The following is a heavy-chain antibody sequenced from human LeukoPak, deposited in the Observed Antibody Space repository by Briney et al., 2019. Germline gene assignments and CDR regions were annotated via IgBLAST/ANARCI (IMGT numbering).Heavy chain of an antibody. Sequence: GASVKVSCKASGYTFTSCDINWVRQATGQGLEWMGWMNPNSGNTGYAQKFQGRVTITRNTSISTAYMELSSLRSEDTAVYYCARGFFGSGWYGYYYMDVWGKGTTVTVSS. CDR3: ARGFFGSGWYGYYYMDV. J-gene: IGHJ6*03. CDR2: MNPNSGNT. CDR1: GYTFTSCD. D-gene: IGHD6-19*01. V-gene: IGHV1-8*03.